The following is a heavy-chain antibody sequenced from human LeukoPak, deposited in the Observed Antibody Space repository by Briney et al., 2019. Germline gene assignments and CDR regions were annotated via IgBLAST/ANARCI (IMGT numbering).Heavy chain of an antibody. CDR3: ARDLEWGYYYGMDV. Sequence: PGGSLRLSCAASGFTFSVYGMNWVRQAPGKGREWVSYISSGGGPIYYADSVKGRFTISRDNAKNSLYLQMNSLRAEDTAVYYCARDLEWGYYYGMDVWGQGTTVTVSS. D-gene: IGHD3-3*01. CDR1: GFTFSVYG. CDR2: ISSGGGPI. V-gene: IGHV3-48*03. J-gene: IGHJ6*02.